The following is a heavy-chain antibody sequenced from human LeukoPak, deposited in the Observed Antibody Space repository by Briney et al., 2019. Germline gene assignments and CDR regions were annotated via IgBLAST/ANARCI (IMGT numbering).Heavy chain of an antibody. V-gene: IGHV3-74*01. CDR2: INSDGSST. CDR1: GFTFSSYW. J-gene: IGHJ4*02. D-gene: IGHD1-26*01. CDR3: AKGGSYTIDY. Sequence: GGSLRLSCAASGFTFSSYWMHWVRQAPGKGLVWVSRINSDGSSTSYADSVKGRFTISRDNAKNTLHLQTKSLTVEDTAVYYCAKGGSYTIDYWGQGILVSVSS.